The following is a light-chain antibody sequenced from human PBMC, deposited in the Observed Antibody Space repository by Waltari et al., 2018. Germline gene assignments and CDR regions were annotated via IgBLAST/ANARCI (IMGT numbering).Light chain of an antibody. V-gene: IGKV3-15*01. Sequence: EIVMTQSPATLSVSPGERATLSCRASQSVNTNLAWYQQKPGQAPRLLIYGASTRATGIPARLSGSGSGTEFTLTISSLKSEDFAVYYCQHYNNWPPWTFGQGTKVEIK. J-gene: IGKJ1*01. CDR2: GAS. CDR3: QHYNNWPPWT. CDR1: QSVNTN.